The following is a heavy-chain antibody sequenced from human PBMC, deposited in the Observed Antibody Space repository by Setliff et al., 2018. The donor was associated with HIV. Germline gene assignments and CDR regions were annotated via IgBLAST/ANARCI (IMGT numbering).Heavy chain of an antibody. J-gene: IGHJ3*02. CDR2: IYYSGST. CDR3: ARERGSGSLDAFDI. Sequence: SETLSLTCTVSGDSISSSGYYWSWIRQHPGKGLEWIGYIYYSGSTSYSPPLKSRVTISLDTSKSQFSLKVRSVTAADTAVYYCARERGSGSLDAFDIWGQGTLVTVSS. CDR1: GDSISSSGYY. D-gene: IGHD3-10*01. V-gene: IGHV4-31*03.